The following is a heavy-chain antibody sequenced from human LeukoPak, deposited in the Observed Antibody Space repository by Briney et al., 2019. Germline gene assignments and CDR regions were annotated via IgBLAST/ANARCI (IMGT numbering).Heavy chain of an antibody. J-gene: IGHJ4*02. CDR2: INTDGSST. V-gene: IGHV3-74*01. CDR3: AKLAAAGADRIDY. CDR1: GFTFSSYW. D-gene: IGHD6-13*01. Sequence: GGSLRLSCAASGFTFSSYWMHWVRQAPGKGLVWVSRINTDGSSTSYADSVKGRFTISRDNSKNTLYLQMNSLRAEDTAVYYCAKLAAAGADRIDYWGQGTLVTVSS.